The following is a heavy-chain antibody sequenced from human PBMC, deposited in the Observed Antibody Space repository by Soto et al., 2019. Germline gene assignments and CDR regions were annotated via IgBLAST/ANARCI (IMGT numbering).Heavy chain of an antibody. CDR3: ARSSYYDFLSGYYDAFDI. CDR1: GFTFSSYS. V-gene: IGHV3-48*02. Sequence: GGSLRLSCAASGFTFSSYSMNWVRQAPGKGLEWVSYISSSSSTIYYADSVKGRFTISRDNAKNSLYLQMNSLRDEDTDVYYCARSSYYDFLSGYYDAFDIWGQGTMVTVSS. J-gene: IGHJ3*02. D-gene: IGHD3-3*01. CDR2: ISSSSSTI.